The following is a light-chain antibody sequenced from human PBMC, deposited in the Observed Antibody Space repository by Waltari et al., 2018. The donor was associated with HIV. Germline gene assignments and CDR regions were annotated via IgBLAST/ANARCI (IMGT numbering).Light chain of an antibody. J-gene: IGLJ2*01. CDR2: KDK. V-gene: IGLV1-47*01. CDR1: SANLGRNS. CDR3: AAWDVSLRGLV. Sequence: ALTQPPSASGTPGQRVHISCSGGSANLGRNSVSWFQQVPRTATNPLFYKDKQRPSGVPDRFSASKSGTSASLAISGLRSEDEADYYCAAWDVSLRGLVFGGGTKLTVL.